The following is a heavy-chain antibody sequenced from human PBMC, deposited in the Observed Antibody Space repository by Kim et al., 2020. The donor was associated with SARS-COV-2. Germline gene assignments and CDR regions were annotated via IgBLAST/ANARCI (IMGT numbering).Heavy chain of an antibody. CDR3: AREKVVGAPRWRDYYYG. D-gene: IGHD1-26*01. Sequence: GGSLRLSCAASGFGFSTYGMHWVRQAPGKGLEWVSVISFDGTDKYYADSVKGRFTVSRDNSKNTLYLQMNSLRAEDTAVYYCAREKVVGAPRWRDYYYG. CDR2: ISFDGTDK. V-gene: IGHV3-33*05. J-gene: IGHJ6*01. CDR1: GFGFSTYG.